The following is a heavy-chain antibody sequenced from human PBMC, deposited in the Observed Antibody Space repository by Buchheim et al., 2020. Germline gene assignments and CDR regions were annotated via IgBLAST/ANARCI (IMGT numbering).Heavy chain of an antibody. Sequence: EDHLVQSGGGFVQAGESLRLSCEASGFTLSNFAVHWVRQNSGNGLEWIGRIRSRRNNYATTYAPSVSGRFTMARDDVKNTAFLQMDSLKTEDTAIYYCIKVDTPGGQGTL. J-gene: IGHJ4*02. CDR3: IKVDTP. CDR1: GFTLSNFA. CDR2: IRSRRNNYAT. D-gene: IGHD2-15*01. V-gene: IGHV3-73*01.